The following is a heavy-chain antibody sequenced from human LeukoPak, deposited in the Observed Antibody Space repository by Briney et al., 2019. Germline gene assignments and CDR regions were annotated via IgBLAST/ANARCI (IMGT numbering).Heavy chain of an antibody. V-gene: IGHV4-34*01. CDR3: GADYYGSGTLDY. CDR1: GGSFSGYY. CDR2: INHSGST. J-gene: IGHJ4*02. Sequence: SETLSLTCAVYGGSFSGYYWGWIRQPPGKGLEWIGEINHSGSTNYNPSLKSRVTISVDTSKNQFSLKLSSVTAADTAVYYCGADYYGSGTLDYWGQGTLVTVSS. D-gene: IGHD3-10*01.